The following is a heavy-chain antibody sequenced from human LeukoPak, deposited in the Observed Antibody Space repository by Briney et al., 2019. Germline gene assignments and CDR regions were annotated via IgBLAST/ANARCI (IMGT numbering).Heavy chain of an antibody. D-gene: IGHD3-10*01. CDR1: GFTFSNAW. J-gene: IGHJ4*02. V-gene: IGHV3-11*04. CDR2: ISSNGRTI. CDR3: ARDLANYYGSGSSPFDY. Sequence: GGSLRLSCAASGFTFSNAWMSWVRQAPGKGLEWVSFISSNGRTIYYADSVKGRFTISRDNAKNSLYLQMNSLRAEDSAVYYCARDLANYYGSGSSPFDYWGQGTLVTVS.